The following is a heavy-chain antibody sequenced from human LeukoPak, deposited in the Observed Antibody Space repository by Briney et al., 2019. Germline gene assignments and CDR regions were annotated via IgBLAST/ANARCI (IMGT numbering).Heavy chain of an antibody. CDR1: GASFSSGDQY. CDR2: IHPSGRS. Sequence: PSQTLSLTCTVSGASFSSGDQYWNWIRQSPGKGLEWIGSIHPSGRSYNNPSLESRVTISIDTSKNQFSLNLNSATAADTAVYFCSRGLDSRKLGYWGQGTLVTVSS. D-gene: IGHD3-22*01. V-gene: IGHV4-31*03. J-gene: IGHJ4*02. CDR3: SRGLDSRKLGY.